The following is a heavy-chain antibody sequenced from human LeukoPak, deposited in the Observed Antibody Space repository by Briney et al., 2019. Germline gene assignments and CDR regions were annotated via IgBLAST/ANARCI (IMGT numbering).Heavy chain of an antibody. Sequence: SETLSLTCTVSGGSISSGGYYWSWIRQPPGKGLEWIGYIYHSGSTYYNPSLKSRVTISVDRSKNQFSLKLSSVTAADTAVYYCAGGVGYYDSSGYYGSPIDYWGQGTLVTVSS. CDR2: IYHSGST. CDR1: GGSISSGGYY. J-gene: IGHJ4*02. CDR3: AGGVGYYDSSGYYGSPIDY. D-gene: IGHD3-22*01. V-gene: IGHV4-30-2*01.